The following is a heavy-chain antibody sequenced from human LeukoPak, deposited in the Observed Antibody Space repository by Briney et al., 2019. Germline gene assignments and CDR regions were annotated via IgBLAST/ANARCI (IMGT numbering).Heavy chain of an antibody. V-gene: IGHV5-51*01. D-gene: IGHD3-10*01. Sequence: GESLRLSCKGPGYSFTSYCIGWVRQMPGKALEWMGIIYPGDSDTRYSPSFQGQATISADKSISTAYLQWSSLKASDTGMYYCARWGHPNYYGSGGTFDYWGQGTLVTVSS. CDR3: ARWGHPNYYGSGGTFDY. J-gene: IGHJ4*02. CDR2: IYPGDSDT. CDR1: GYSFTSYC.